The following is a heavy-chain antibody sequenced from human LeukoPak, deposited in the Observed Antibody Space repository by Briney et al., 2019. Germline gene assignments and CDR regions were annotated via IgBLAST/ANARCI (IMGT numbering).Heavy chain of an antibody. CDR1: GFTFSSYS. CDR2: ISSSSSYI. V-gene: IGHV3-21*01. D-gene: IGHD2-21*01. Sequence: GGSLRLSCAASGFTFSSYSMNWVRQAPGKGLEWVSSISSSSSYIYYADSVKGRFTISRDNAKNSLYLQMNSLRAEDTAVYYCARDRGLPRDSGKENSWGQGTLVTVSS. J-gene: IGHJ4*02. CDR3: ARDRGLPRDSGKENS.